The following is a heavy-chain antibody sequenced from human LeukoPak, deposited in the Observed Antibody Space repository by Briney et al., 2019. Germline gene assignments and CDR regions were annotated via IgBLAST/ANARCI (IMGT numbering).Heavy chain of an antibody. V-gene: IGHV3-48*02. CDR2: ISSSSSTI. J-gene: IGHJ4*02. Sequence: GGSLRLSCAASGFTFSSYSMNWVRQAPGKGLEWVSYISSSSSTIYYADSVKGRFTISRDNAKNSLYLQMNSLRDEDTAVYYCARQSTLAAAGTFPDYWAREPWSPSPQ. CDR1: GFTFSSYS. CDR3: ARQSTLAAAGTFPDY. D-gene: IGHD6-13*01.